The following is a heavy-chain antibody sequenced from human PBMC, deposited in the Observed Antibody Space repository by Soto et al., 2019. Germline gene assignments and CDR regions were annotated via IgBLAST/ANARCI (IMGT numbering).Heavy chain of an antibody. D-gene: IGHD2-8*01. CDR2: ISAYNGNS. CDR1: GYTFSTYG. V-gene: IGHV1-18*01. Sequence: QVQLVQSGAEVKKPGASVKVSCKASGYTFSTYGISWARQAPGQGLEWMGWISAYNGNSKNTQKLQGRVTMTTDTATDSAYMELRSLRSDDTAVYFCVRHGRVGVIKFDYHNGMDVWGQGTTVTVSS. CDR3: VRHGRVGVIKFDYHNGMDV. J-gene: IGHJ6*02.